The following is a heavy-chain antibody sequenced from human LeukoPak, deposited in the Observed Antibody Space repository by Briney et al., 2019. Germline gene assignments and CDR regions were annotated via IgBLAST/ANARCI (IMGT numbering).Heavy chain of an antibody. CDR3: TRVIRLSGGRYYFDY. Sequence: GGSLRLSCAVSGFTFSGCAMSWLRQAPGKGLEWVSSITTSSSHIYYADSVKGRFTISRDNAKNSLYLQMNSLNTDDTAVYYCTRVIRLSGGRYYFDYWGQGTLVTVSS. CDR1: GFTFSGCA. CDR2: ITTSSSHI. J-gene: IGHJ4*02. V-gene: IGHV3-21*03. D-gene: IGHD3-9*01.